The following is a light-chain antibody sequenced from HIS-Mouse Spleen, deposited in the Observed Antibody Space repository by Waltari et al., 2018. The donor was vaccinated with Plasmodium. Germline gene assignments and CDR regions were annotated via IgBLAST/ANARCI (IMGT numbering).Light chain of an antibody. V-gene: IGLV3-10*01. J-gene: IGLJ3*02. Sequence: SYELTQPPSVSVSPGQTARIPCSGDAFPNTYASWYQQKSGQAPVLVIYEDSKRPSGIPERFSGSSSGTMATLTISGAQVEDEADYYCYSTDSSGNHRVFGGGTKLTVL. CDR1: AFPNTY. CDR2: EDS. CDR3: YSTDSSGNHRV.